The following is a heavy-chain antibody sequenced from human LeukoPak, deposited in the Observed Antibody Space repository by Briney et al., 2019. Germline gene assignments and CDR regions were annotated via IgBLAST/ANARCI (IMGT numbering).Heavy chain of an antibody. CDR3: AGYSSGWYYFQH. CDR2: ISSGSSYI. D-gene: IGHD6-19*01. V-gene: IGHV3-21*01. J-gene: IGHJ1*01. Sequence: PGGSLRLSCVASGFTFSSYAINWVRQAPGKGLEWVSSISSGSSYIYYADSLKGRFTISRDNSKNTLYLQMNSLRAEDTAVYSCAGYSSGWYYFQHWGQGTLVTVSS. CDR1: GFTFSSYA.